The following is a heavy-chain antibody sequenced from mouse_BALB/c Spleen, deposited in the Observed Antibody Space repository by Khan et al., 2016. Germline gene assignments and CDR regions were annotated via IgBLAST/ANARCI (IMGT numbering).Heavy chain of an antibody. D-gene: IGHD1-1*02. CDR3: ASGGNYFYYYAMDY. V-gene: IGHV1S137*01. CDR2: ISTYYGNT. CDR1: GYTFTDYA. J-gene: IGHJ4*01. Sequence: QVQLQQPGPELVRPGVSVKISCKGSGYTFTDYAMHWVKQSHAKSLEWIGVISTYYGNTNYNQKFKGKATMTVDKSSSTAYMELARLTSEDSAIXYCASGGNYFYYYAMDYWGQGTSVTVSS.